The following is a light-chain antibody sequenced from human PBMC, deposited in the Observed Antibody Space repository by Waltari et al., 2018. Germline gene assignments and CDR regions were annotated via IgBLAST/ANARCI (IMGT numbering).Light chain of an antibody. CDR3: QQYYSTPNT. Sequence: EIVLTQSPATLSLSPGERATLSCRASRSVGNYLAWYQQKPGQAPRLLIYDASIRATGSPARFSGSGSGTDFTLTISSLEPEDFAVYYCQQYYSTPNTFGQGTKLEIK. CDR2: DAS. J-gene: IGKJ2*01. V-gene: IGKV3-11*01. CDR1: RSVGNY.